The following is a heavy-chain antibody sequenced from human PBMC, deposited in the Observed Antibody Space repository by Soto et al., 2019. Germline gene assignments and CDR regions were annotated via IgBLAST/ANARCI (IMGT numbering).Heavy chain of an antibody. CDR1: CYTFSNYG. V-gene: IGHV1-18*01. Sequence: QVQLVQSGGEGKRPGASVKVSCKTSCYTFSNYGITWVRQAPGQPLEWLGWISLYSDGTNYAQKFQGRVSMTTDTSTTIAYMELRSLRSDDTAVYYCARVVPGAEAWFGPWGQGTLVTVSS. CDR2: ISLYSDGT. D-gene: IGHD2-2*01. J-gene: IGHJ5*02. CDR3: ARVVPGAEAWFGP.